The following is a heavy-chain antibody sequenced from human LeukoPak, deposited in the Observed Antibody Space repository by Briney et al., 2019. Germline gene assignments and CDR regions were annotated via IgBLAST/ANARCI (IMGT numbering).Heavy chain of an antibody. Sequence: GGSLRLSCVASGFTFSSYAMSWVRQAPGKGLEWVSAISGSGGSTYYADSVKGRFTISRDNSKNTLYLQMNSLRAEDTAVYYCAKTPNYYDSSGSPYRDYWGQGTLVTVSS. V-gene: IGHV3-23*01. J-gene: IGHJ4*02. CDR1: GFTFSSYA. D-gene: IGHD3-22*01. CDR2: ISGSGGST. CDR3: AKTPNYYDSSGSPYRDY.